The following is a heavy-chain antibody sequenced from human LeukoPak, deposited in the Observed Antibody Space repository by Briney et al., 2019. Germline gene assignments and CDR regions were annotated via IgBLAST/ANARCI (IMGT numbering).Heavy chain of an antibody. D-gene: IGHD3-9*01. CDR2: IYYSVTT. CDR3: AGYTRDWFRD. V-gene: IGHV4-59*03. J-gene: IGHJ4*02. CDR1: GGSISSFY. Sequence: PSETLPLTCTVSGGSISSFYWSWIRQPPGKGLEWIGYIYYSVTTKYNPSLESRVTISVDTTKNQFSLKLSSVTAADTAVYYCAGYTRDWFRDWGQGALVTVSS.